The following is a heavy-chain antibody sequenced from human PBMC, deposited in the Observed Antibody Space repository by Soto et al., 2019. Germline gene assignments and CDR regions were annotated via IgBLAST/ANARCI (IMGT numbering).Heavy chain of an antibody. V-gene: IGHV3-33*01. J-gene: IGHJ6*03. Sequence: QVQLVESGGGVVQPGRSLRLSCAASGFTFSNYGMHWVRQAPGRGLEWMAVIWYDGSNKTYADSVEGRFTISRDNSRDTLHLQMDSLRAEDTSVYYCARARIFCSGPKCYYYMDIWGKGTTVTVSS. D-gene: IGHD3-3*01. CDR2: IWYDGSNK. CDR3: ARARIFCSGPKCYYYMDI. CDR1: GFTFSNYG.